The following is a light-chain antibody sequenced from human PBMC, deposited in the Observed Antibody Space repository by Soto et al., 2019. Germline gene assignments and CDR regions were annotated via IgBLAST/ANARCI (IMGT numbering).Light chain of an antibody. J-gene: IGKJ3*01. CDR2: KAS. CDR1: QSINGW. Sequence: DIQLTQSPSTLSASVGDRVTSTCRASQSINGWLAWYQQKPGQAPNLLIYKASTLESGVPSRFSGSGSGTDFTLTISSLQPEDFATYYCQQSYSTPRTFGPGTKVDIK. CDR3: QQSYSTPRT. V-gene: IGKV1-5*03.